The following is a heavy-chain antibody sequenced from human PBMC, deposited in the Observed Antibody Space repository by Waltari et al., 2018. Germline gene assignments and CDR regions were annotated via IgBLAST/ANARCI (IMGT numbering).Heavy chain of an antibody. J-gene: IGHJ6*02. V-gene: IGHV1-3*01. CDR1: GYTFTSYA. CDR2: INAGNGNT. CDR3: ARGEDWNYPPAGTVYYYGMDV. D-gene: IGHD1-7*01. Sequence: QVQLVQSGAEVKKPGASVKVSCKASGYTFTSYAMHWVRQAPGQRLEWMGWINAGNGNTKYAQEFQGRVTITRDTSASTAYMELSSLRSEDTAVYYCARGEDWNYPPAGTVYYYGMDVWGQGTTVTVSS.